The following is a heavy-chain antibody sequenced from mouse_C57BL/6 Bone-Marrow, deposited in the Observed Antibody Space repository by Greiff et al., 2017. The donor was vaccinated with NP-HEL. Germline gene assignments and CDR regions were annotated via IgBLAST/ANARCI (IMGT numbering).Heavy chain of an antibody. J-gene: IGHJ2*01. D-gene: IGHD2-3*01. CDR1: GYSITSGYY. V-gene: IGHV3-6*01. CDR3: ARVDDGYFY. Sequence: EVKLLESGPGLVKPSQSLSLTCSVTGYSITSGYYWNWIRQFPGNKLEWMGYISYDGSNNYNPSLKNRIPITRDTSKNQFFLKLNSVTTEDTATYYCARVDDGYFYWGQGTTLTVSS. CDR2: ISYDGSN.